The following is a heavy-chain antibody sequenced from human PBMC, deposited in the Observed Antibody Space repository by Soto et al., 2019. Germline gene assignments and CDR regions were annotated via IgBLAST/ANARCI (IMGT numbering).Heavy chain of an antibody. J-gene: IGHJ4*02. V-gene: IGHV3-43*01. CDR2: ISWDGGST. CDR3: AKDRAYYYDSSGPLDY. D-gene: IGHD3-22*01. CDR1: GFTFDDYT. Sequence: EVQLVESGGVVVQPGGSLRLSCAASGFTFDDYTMHWVRQAPGKGLEWVSLISWDGGSTYYADSVKGRFTISRDNSKNSLYLQMNSLRTEDTALYYCAKDRAYYYDSSGPLDYWGQGTLVTVSS.